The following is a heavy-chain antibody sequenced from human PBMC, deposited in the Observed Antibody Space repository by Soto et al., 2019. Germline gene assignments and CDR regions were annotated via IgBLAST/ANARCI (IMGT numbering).Heavy chain of an antibody. V-gene: IGHV3-64D*06. CDR3: VKYYYDSSGYYGLNAFDI. CDR2: ISSNGDST. Sequence: GGSLRLSCLASRFTFSNYAMHWVRQAPGKGLEYVSTISSNGDSTYYADSVKGRFTISRDNSKNTLYLQMSSLRAEDTAAYYCVKYYYDSSGYYGLNAFDIWGQGTMVTVSS. D-gene: IGHD3-22*01. J-gene: IGHJ3*02. CDR1: RFTFSNYA.